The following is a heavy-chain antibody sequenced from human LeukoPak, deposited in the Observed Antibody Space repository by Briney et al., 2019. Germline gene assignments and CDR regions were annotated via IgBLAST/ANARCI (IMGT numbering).Heavy chain of an antibody. D-gene: IGHD3-22*01. J-gene: IGHJ1*01. CDR2: SNSEGRT. CDR3: AKGPPSTMIVVITRPKYFQH. CDR1: GFTFSSYS. Sequence: PGGSLRLSCAASGFTFSSYSMNWVRQAPGKGLEWVSGSNSEGRTYYADSVKGRFTISRDNSKNTLYLQLNSLRAEDTAVYYCAKGPPSTMIVVITRPKYFQHWGPGTLVTVSS. V-gene: IGHV3-23*01.